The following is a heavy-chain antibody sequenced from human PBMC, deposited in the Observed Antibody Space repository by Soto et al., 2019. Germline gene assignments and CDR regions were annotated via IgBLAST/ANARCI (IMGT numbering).Heavy chain of an antibody. Sequence: QVQLVESGGGVVQPGRSLRLSCAASGFTFSSYAMHWVRQAPGKGLEWVAVISYDGSNKDYADSVKGRFTISRDNPKNTLYLQMNSLRAEDTAVYYCARDFVIVGATRGSDWGQGTLVTVSS. CDR3: ARDFVIVGATRGSD. J-gene: IGHJ4*02. D-gene: IGHD1-26*01. CDR1: GFTFSSYA. V-gene: IGHV3-30-3*01. CDR2: ISYDGSNK.